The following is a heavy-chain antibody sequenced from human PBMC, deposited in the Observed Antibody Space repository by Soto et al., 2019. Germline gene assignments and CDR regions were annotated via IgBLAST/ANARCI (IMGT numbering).Heavy chain of an antibody. D-gene: IGHD5-18*01. J-gene: IGHJ5*02. CDR1: GFTFSSYA. V-gene: IGHV3-23*01. Sequence: GGSLRLSCAASGFTFSSYAMSWVRQAPGKGLEWVSAISGSGGSTYYADSVKGRFTISRDNSKNTLYLQMNSLRAEDTAVYYCAKDMREGSYGNNWFDPWGPGTLVTVSS. CDR3: AKDMREGSYGNNWFDP. CDR2: ISGSGGST.